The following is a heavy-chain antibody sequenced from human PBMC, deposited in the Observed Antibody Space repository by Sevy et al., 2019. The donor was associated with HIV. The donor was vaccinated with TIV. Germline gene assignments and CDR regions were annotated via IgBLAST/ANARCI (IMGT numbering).Heavy chain of an antibody. Sequence: ASVKVSCKASGYTFTSYGITWVRQAPRQGLERMGWISTYDGNTNYAQKLQGRVTMNTDTSTSTAYMELRSLRSDDTAVDYSARVGGYSYRWWSAGTNWFDPWGQGTMVTVSS. CDR2: ISTYDGNT. CDR1: GYTFTSYG. D-gene: IGHD5-18*01. CDR3: ARVGGYSYRWWSAGTNWFDP. J-gene: IGHJ5*02. V-gene: IGHV1-18*01.